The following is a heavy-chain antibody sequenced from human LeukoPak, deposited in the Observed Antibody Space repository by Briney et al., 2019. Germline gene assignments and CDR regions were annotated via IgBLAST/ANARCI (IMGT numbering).Heavy chain of an antibody. D-gene: IGHD6-6*01. CDR2: IISIFGTA. V-gene: IGHV1-69*13. J-gene: IGHJ4*02. CDR3: ARVAPEYSSSSDDY. CDR1: GGTFSSYA. Sequence: ASVKVSCKASGGTFSSYAISWVRQAPGQGLEWMGGIISIFGTANYAQKFQGRVTITADGSTSTAYMELSSLRSEDTAVYYCARVAPEYSSSSDDYWGQGTLVTVSS.